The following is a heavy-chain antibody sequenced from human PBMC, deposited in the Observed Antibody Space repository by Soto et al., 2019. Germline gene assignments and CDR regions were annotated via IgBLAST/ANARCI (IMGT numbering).Heavy chain of an antibody. D-gene: IGHD3-10*01. CDR3: AGEIPRGFRFDY. CDR2: IFDSGTT. J-gene: IGHJ4*02. CDR1: GGSFNSYH. V-gene: IGHV4-59*08. Sequence: LSETLSLTCTVSGGSFNSYHWSWLRQPPWKGLEWIGYIFDSGTTTYNPSLKSRVTISADTSKNQFSLKLSSVTAADTAVYYCAGEIPRGFRFDYWGQGTLVTVSS.